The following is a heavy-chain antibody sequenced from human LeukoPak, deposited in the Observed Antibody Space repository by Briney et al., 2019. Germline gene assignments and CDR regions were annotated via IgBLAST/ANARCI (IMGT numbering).Heavy chain of an antibody. CDR3: ASVRRGGNHEFDY. CDR2: ISSSGSTI. V-gene: IGHV3-11*04. D-gene: IGHD4-23*01. J-gene: IGHJ4*02. CDR1: GFTFSDYY. Sequence: GGSLRLSCAASGFTFSDYYMSWVRQAPGKGLEWVSYISSSGSTIYYADSVKGRFTISRDNAKNSLYLQMNSLRAEDTAVYYCASVRRGGNHEFDYWGQGTLVTVSS.